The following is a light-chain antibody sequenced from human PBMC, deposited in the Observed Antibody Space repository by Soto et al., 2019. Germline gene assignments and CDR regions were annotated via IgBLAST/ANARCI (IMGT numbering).Light chain of an antibody. CDR1: QNINTR. Sequence: EIVLTQSPATLSSPPSDRVTFSCRASQNINTRLAWYQHRPGQAPRLLIYQTSIMAAGIPARFSASGTGTDFTLTISDVQPEDFAVYYCHQRQSSPRTFGQGTKVDI. CDR3: HQRQSSPRT. CDR2: QTS. J-gene: IGKJ1*01. V-gene: IGKV3-11*01.